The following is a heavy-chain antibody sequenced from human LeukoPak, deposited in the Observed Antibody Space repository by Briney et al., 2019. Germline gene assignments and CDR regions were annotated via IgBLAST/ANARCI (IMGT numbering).Heavy chain of an antibody. CDR1: GYTFTGYD. J-gene: IGHJ3*02. CDR2: MNPNSGNT. D-gene: IGHD3-22*01. Sequence: GASVKVSCKASGYTFTGYDINWVRQATGQGLEWMGWMNPNSGNTGYAQKFQGRVTITADKSTSTAYMELSSLRSEDTAVYYCARQNWYYDDSSGHPDAFDIWGQGTMVTVSS. CDR3: ARQNWYYDDSSGHPDAFDI. V-gene: IGHV1-8*03.